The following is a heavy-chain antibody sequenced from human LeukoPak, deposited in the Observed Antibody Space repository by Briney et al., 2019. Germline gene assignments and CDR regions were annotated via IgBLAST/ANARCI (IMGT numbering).Heavy chain of an antibody. CDR2: IYYSGST. J-gene: IGHJ4*02. CDR3: ASRRTYYYDSSGYKKIDY. Sequence: SETLSLTCTVSGGSISSSSYYWGWTRQPPGKGLEWIGSIYYSGSTYYNPSLKSRVTISVDTSKNQFSLKLSSVTAADTAAYYCASRRTYYYDSSGYKKIDYWGQGTLVTVSS. CDR1: GGSISSSSYY. V-gene: IGHV4-39*01. D-gene: IGHD3-22*01.